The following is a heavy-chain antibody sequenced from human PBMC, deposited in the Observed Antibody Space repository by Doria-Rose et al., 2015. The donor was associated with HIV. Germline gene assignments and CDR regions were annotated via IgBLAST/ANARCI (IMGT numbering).Heavy chain of an antibody. V-gene: IGHV4-30-2*01. Sequence: QVQLQESGSGLVKPSQTLSLTCAVSGGSISSGGFSWNWIRLPPGKGPEWIGYIYHSGSPSYNTSLKSRVTRSVDRSNSQFSLKLSSVTAADTAVYYCARSSGHNYGDYFFDYWGQGTLVTVSS. CDR2: IYHSGSP. CDR1: GGSISSGGFS. CDR3: ARSSGHNYGDYFFDY. J-gene: IGHJ4*02. D-gene: IGHD4-17*01.